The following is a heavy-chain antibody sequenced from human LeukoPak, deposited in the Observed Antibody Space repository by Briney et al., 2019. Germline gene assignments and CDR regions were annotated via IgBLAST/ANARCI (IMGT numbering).Heavy chain of an antibody. CDR3: ARAFIALNSAALPDY. Sequence: GRSLRLSCAASGFSFSSYTMHWVRQAPGKGLEWVALISPDGSETHYADSVKGRFTISRDNSENTVFPQMSNLRAEDTALYYCARAFIALNSAALPDYWGHGILVTVSS. CDR1: GFSFSSYT. J-gene: IGHJ4*01. CDR2: ISPDGSET. V-gene: IGHV3-30*15. D-gene: IGHD2-2*01.